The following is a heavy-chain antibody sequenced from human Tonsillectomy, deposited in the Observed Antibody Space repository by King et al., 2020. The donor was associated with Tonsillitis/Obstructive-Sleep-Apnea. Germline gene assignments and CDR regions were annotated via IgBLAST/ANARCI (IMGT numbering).Heavy chain of an antibody. CDR3: ATDLITGIGDVGTYMDV. J-gene: IGHJ6*03. Sequence: VQLVESGGNLVQPGGSLRLSCAASGFTFSSYAMSWVRQAPGKGLEWVSAISGSGGSTYYADSVKGRFTISRDNSKNTLYLQMNSLRAEDTAVYYCATDLITGIGDVGTYMDVWGKGTTVTVSS. CDR2: ISGSGGST. D-gene: IGHD1-20*01. V-gene: IGHV3-23*04. CDR1: GFTFSSYA.